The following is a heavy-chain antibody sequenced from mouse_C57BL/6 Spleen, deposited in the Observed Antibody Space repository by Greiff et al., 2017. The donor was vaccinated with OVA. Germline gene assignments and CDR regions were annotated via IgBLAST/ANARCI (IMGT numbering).Heavy chain of an antibody. CDR1: GFNIKDYY. J-gene: IGHJ3*01. CDR2: IDPEDGDT. CDR3: SIYDYGSSLWFAY. D-gene: IGHD1-1*01. V-gene: IGHV14-1*01. Sequence: EVQLQQSGAELVRPGASVKLSCTASGFNIKDYYMHWVKQRPEQGLEWIGRIDPEDGDTEYAPKFQGKATMTADTSSNTAYLQLSSLTSEDTAVYYCSIYDYGSSLWFAYGGQGTLVTVSA.